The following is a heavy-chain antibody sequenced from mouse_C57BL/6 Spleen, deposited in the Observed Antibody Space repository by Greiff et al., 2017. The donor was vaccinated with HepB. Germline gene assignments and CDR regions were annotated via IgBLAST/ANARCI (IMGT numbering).Heavy chain of an antibody. J-gene: IGHJ1*03. Sequence: QVQLQQPGAELVRPGTSVKLSCKASGYTFTSYWMHWVKQRPGQGLEWIGVIDPSDSYTNYNQKFKGKATLTVDTSSSTAYMQLSSLTSEDSAVYYCARAHYYGSSTGYFDVWGTGTTVTVSS. CDR1: GYTFTSYW. D-gene: IGHD1-1*01. CDR2: IDPSDSYT. V-gene: IGHV1-59*01. CDR3: ARAHYYGSSTGYFDV.